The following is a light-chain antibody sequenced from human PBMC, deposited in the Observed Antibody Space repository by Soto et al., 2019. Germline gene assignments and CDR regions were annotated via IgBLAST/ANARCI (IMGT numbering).Light chain of an antibody. CDR2: DAS. CDR1: QSVSSY. V-gene: IGKV3-11*01. CDR3: QQRSNWIT. J-gene: IGKJ5*01. Sequence: LLTQPPCTLSLSPGEKATLSCGARQSVSSYIAWYQQKPGRAPRLLIYDASNRATGIPARFSGSGSGTDFTLTISSLEPEDFAVYHCQQRSNWITFCQRTRLEI.